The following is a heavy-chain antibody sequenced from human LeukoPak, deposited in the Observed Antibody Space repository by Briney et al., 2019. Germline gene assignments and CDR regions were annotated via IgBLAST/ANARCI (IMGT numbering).Heavy chain of an antibody. CDR3: ASRRMVRGPRNWFDP. Sequence: SETLSLTCTVSGGSISTYYWSWIRQPPGKGLEWIGYVYYSGSTNYNPSLKSRVTISVDTSKNQFSLKLSSVTAADTAVYYCASRRMVRGPRNWFDPWGQGTLVTVSS. D-gene: IGHD3-10*01. CDR2: VYYSGST. V-gene: IGHV4-59*12. CDR1: GGSISTYY. J-gene: IGHJ5*02.